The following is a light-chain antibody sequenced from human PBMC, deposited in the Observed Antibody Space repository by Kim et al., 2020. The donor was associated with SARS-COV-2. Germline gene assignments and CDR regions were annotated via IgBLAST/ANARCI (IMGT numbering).Light chain of an antibody. CDR3: QQYNSYST. Sequence: EIQMTQSPSTLSASVGDRVTITCRASQSISNWLAWYQQKPGKAPKLLIYKASSLESGVPSRFSGSGSGTEFTLTISSLQPDDFATYYCQQYNSYSTFGQGTKLEI. J-gene: IGKJ2*01. CDR2: KAS. V-gene: IGKV1-5*03. CDR1: QSISNW.